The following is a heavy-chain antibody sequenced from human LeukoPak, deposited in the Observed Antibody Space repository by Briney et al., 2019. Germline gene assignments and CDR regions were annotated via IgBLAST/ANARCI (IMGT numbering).Heavy chain of an antibody. CDR2: IYHSGST. D-gene: IGHD1-26*01. J-gene: IGHJ4*02. Sequence: SETLSLTCTVSGGSISSYYWSWIRQPPGKGLEWIGSIYHSGSTYYNPSLKSRVTISVDTSKNQFSLKLSSVTAADTAVYYCARSGSYGAYFDYWGQGTLVTVSS. CDR1: GGSISSYY. V-gene: IGHV4-59*04. CDR3: ARSGSYGAYFDY.